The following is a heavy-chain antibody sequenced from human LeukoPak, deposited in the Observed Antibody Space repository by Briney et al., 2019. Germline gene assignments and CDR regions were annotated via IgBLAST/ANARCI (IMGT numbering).Heavy chain of an antibody. CDR1: GGSISSSSYY. V-gene: IGHV4-39*01. CDR3: ARHLGPLFDY. CDR2: IYYSGST. D-gene: IGHD7-27*01. Sequence: SETLSLTCTVSGGSISSSSYYWGWIRQPPGKGLEWIGSIYYSGSTYYNPSLKSRVTISVDTSKNQFSLKLSSVAAADTAVYYCARHLGPLFDYWGQGTLVTVSS. J-gene: IGHJ4*02.